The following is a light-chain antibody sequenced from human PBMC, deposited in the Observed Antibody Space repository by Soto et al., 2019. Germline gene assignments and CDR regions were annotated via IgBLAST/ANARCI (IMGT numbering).Light chain of an antibody. J-gene: IGKJ2*01. Sequence: ETVMTQSPATLSLSPGERATLSCRASQSVDSNLAWYQQKPGQAPRLLIYGASTRATCVPARFSGSGSGTQFTLTISSLQSEDFAVYYCQQYNNWPPMYTFGQGTRLEIK. CDR1: QSVDSN. CDR2: GAS. CDR3: QQYNNWPPMYT. V-gene: IGKV3-15*01.